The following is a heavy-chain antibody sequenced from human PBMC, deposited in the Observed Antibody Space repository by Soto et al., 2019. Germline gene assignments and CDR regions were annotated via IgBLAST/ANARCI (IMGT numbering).Heavy chain of an antibody. CDR2: MNPNSGNT. J-gene: IGHJ6*02. V-gene: IGHV1-8*01. CDR1: GYSFTSYD. D-gene: IGHD3-22*01. Sequence: QVQLVQSGAEVKKSGASVKVSCKASGYSFTSYDINWVRQATGQGLEWMGWMNPNSGNTGYAQKFQDRTTKTRDTSVSTAYLELRSLRSEDTAVYYCARPPYYYDSSGYVFGMDVWGQGTTVTVSS. CDR3: ARPPYYYDSSGYVFGMDV.